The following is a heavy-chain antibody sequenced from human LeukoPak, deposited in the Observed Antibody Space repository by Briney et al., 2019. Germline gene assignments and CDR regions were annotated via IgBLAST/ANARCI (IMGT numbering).Heavy chain of an antibody. CDR1: GFTSTNHW. CDR2: IKQDGSEK. Sequence: GGSLRLSCAASGFTSTNHWMSWVRQGPGKGLEWVANIKQDGSEKYYVDSVKGRFTISRDNAKNSLYLQMNSLRAEDTAVYYCARGRGWLDPWGQGTLVTVSS. J-gene: IGHJ5*02. D-gene: IGHD3-10*01. CDR3: ARGRGWLDP. V-gene: IGHV3-7*05.